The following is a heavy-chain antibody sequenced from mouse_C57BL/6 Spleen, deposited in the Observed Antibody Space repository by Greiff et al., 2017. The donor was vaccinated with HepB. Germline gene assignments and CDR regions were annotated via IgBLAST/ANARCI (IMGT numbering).Heavy chain of an antibody. CDR3: ARWALRSLDY. J-gene: IGHJ2*01. D-gene: IGHD1-1*01. CDR1: GYAFSSYW. CDR2: IYPGDGDT. Sequence: LVESGAELVKPGASVKISCKASGYAFSSYWMNWVKQRPGKGLEWIGQIYPGDGDTNYNGKFKGKATLTADKSSSTAYMQLSSLTSEDSAVYFCARWALRSLDYWGQGTTLTVSS. V-gene: IGHV1-80*01.